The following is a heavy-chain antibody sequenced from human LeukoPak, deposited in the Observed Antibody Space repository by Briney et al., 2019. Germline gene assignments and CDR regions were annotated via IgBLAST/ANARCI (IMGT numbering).Heavy chain of an antibody. CDR1: GFTFSSYE. CDR2: ISSSGSTI. D-gene: IGHD5-18*01. Sequence: GGSLRLSCAASGFTFSSYEMNWVRQAPGKGLEWVSYISSSGSTIYYADSVKGRFTISRDNAKNSLYLQMDSLRAEDTAVYYCAKNHYSYGYGFEADDYWGQGTLVTVSS. V-gene: IGHV3-48*03. J-gene: IGHJ4*02. CDR3: AKNHYSYGYGFEADDY.